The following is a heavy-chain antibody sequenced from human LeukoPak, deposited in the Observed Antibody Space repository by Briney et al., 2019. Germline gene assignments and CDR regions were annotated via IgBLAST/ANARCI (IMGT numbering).Heavy chain of an antibody. J-gene: IGHJ4*02. CDR3: AKGGDIVVVVAATRFDY. CDR1: GFTFSSYG. Sequence: PGGSLRLSCAASGFTFSSYGMHWVRQAPGKGLEWVAVIWYDGSNKYYADSVKGRFTISRDNSKNTLHLQMNSLRAEDKAVYYFAKGGDIVVVVAATRFDYWGQGTLVTVSS. D-gene: IGHD2-15*01. CDR2: IWYDGSNK. V-gene: IGHV3-33*06.